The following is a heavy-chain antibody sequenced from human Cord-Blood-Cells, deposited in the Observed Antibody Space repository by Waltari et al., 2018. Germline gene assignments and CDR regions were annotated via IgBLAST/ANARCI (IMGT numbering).Heavy chain of an antibody. CDR2: INPNSGGT. D-gene: IGHD2-2*01. J-gene: IGHJ6*03. V-gene: IGHV1-2*02. CDR1: GYTFTGYY. Sequence: QVQLVQSGAEVKKPGASVKVSCKASGYTFTGYYMHWVRQAPGQGLEWMGWINPNSGGTNYAQKFQGRVTMTRDTSISTAYMELSRLRSDDTAVYYCARGYCSSTSCYYYYYMDVWGKGTTVTVSS. CDR3: ARGYCSSTSCYYYYYMDV.